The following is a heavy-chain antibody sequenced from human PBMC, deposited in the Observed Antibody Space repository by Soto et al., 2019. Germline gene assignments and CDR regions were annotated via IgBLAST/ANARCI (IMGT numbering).Heavy chain of an antibody. V-gene: IGHV4-59*01. CDR1: GGSIRSYY. J-gene: IGHJ5*02. Sequence: SETLSLTCTVSGGSIRSYYWSWIRQPPGKGLEWIGYIYYSGSTNYNPSLKSRVTISVDTSKNQFSLKLSSVTAADTAVYYCAIVVRGYSGYDLGWFPPWGQGTLVTVS. D-gene: IGHD5-12*01. CDR2: IYYSGST. CDR3: AIVVRGYSGYDLGWFPP.